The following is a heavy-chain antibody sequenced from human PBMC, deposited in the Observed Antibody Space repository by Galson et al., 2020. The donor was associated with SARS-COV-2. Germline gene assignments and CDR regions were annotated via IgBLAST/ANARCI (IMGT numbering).Heavy chain of an antibody. J-gene: IGHJ6*03. D-gene: IGHD3-10*01. CDR3: ARESREGYYYGSGSYWYYYYYYMDV. V-gene: IGHV4-39*07. CDR2: IYYSGST. CDR1: GGSISSSSYY. Sequence: SETLSLTCTVSGGSISSSSYYWGWIRQPPGKGLEWIGSIYYSGSTYYNPSLKSRDTISVDTSKNQFSLKLSSVTAADTAVYYCARESREGYYYGSGSYWYYYYYYMDVWGKGTTVTVSS.